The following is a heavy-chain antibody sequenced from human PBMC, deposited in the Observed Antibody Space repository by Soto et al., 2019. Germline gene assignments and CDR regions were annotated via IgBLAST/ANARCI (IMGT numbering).Heavy chain of an antibody. CDR2: INHSGST. CDR1: GGSFSGYY. Sequence: PSETLSLTCAVYGGSFSGYYWSWIRQPPGKGLEWIGEINHSGSTNYNPSLKSRVTISVDTSKNQFSLKLSSVTAADTAVYYCARGLVKIAVDGYFDLWGRGTRVTVSS. V-gene: IGHV4-34*01. J-gene: IGHJ2*01. CDR3: ARGLVKIAVDGYFDL. D-gene: IGHD6-19*01.